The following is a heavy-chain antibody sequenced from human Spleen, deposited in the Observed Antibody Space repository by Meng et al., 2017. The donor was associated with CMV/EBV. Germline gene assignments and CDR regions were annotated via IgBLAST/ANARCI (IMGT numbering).Heavy chain of an antibody. J-gene: IGHJ3*02. Sequence: GESLKISCAASGFTFSSYWMHWVRQAPGKGLVWVSRITEDGSSTVYADSVKGRFTISRDNAKNSLYLQMNSLRAEDTAVYYCARVQLVPAAIGGFDAFDIWGQGTMVTVSS. CDR1: GFTFSSYW. V-gene: IGHV3-74*01. D-gene: IGHD2-2*02. CDR2: ITEDGSST. CDR3: ARVQLVPAAIGGFDAFDI.